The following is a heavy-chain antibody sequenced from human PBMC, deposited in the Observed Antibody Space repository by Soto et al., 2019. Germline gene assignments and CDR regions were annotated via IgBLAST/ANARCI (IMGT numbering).Heavy chain of an antibody. CDR2: IYWDDDK. D-gene: IGHD2-15*01. Sequence: QITLKESGPTLVKPTQTLTLTCTFSGFSLSTSGVGVGWIRQPPGKALEWLALIYWDDDKRYSPSLKSRLTITKDTSKNQVVLTMTNMDPVDTATSYSAHRPSYCSGGSCYSGFDYWGQGTLVTVSS. CDR3: AHRPSYCSGGSCYSGFDY. CDR1: GFSLSTSGVG. V-gene: IGHV2-5*02. J-gene: IGHJ4*02.